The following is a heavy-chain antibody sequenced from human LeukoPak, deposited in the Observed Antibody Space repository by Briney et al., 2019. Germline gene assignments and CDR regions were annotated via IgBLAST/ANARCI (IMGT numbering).Heavy chain of an antibody. J-gene: IGHJ4*02. CDR3: ARDRRYYDSSGYYKRNDY. CDR1: GFTFSSYA. D-gene: IGHD3-22*01. V-gene: IGHV3-74*01. Sequence: GGSLRLSCAASGFTFSSYAMSWVRQAPGKGLVWVSRINSDGSSTSYADSVKGRFTISRDNAKNTLYLQMNSLRAEDTAVYYCARDRRYYDSSGYYKRNDYWGQGTLVTVSS. CDR2: INSDGSST.